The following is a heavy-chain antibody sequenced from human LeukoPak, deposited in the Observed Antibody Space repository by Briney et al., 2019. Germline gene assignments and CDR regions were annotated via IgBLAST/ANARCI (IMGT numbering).Heavy chain of an antibody. CDR1: GFTFNTYD. Sequence: GALRLSCAASGFTFNTYDMSWVRQAPGKGLEWVSSINGGGGSTFYADSVKGRFTISRDNSKNTLYLQMNSLRAEDTAVYYCAKDSVRGSVEFGYWGQGTLVTVSS. CDR2: INGGGGST. CDR3: AKDSVRGSVEFGY. J-gene: IGHJ4*02. D-gene: IGHD3-10*01. V-gene: IGHV3-23*01.